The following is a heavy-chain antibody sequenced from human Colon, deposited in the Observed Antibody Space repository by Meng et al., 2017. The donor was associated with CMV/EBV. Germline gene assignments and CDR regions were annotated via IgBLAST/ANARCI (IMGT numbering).Heavy chain of an antibody. D-gene: IGHD2-2*01. J-gene: IGHJ6*02. Sequence: GGSLRLSCAASGFTFDDYAMHWVRQAPGKGLEWVSGISWNSARRGYGDSVKGRFTISRDNANNSLYLQMNSLKPEDTALYYCAKDVVTAAMWGAWGRGMDVWGQGTTVTVSS. CDR2: ISWNSARR. CDR3: AKDVVTAAMWGAWGRGMDV. V-gene: IGHV3-9*01. CDR1: GFTFDDYA.